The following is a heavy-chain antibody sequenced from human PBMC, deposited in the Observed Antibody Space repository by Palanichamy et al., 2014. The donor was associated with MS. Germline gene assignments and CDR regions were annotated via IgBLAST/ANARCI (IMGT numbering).Heavy chain of an antibody. CDR2: ISYSGST. V-gene: IGHV4-30-4*08. Sequence: VSGGSISSGNYYWSWIRQLPGKGLEWVGYISYSGSTFYNPSLGSRVTVSRDTSKNHFFLKLSFVTAADTAVYYCARRFPVAGLFDYWGQGILVTVSS. CDR1: GGSISSGNYY. CDR3: ARRFPVAGLFDY. J-gene: IGHJ4*02. D-gene: IGHD6-19*01.